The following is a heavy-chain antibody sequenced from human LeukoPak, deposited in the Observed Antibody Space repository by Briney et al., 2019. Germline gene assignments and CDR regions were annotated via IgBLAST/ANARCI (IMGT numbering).Heavy chain of an antibody. V-gene: IGHV4-34*01. CDR2: INHSGST. J-gene: IGHJ4*02. D-gene: IGHD2-2*01. CDR3: ARANDRGGTSPLDY. Sequence: SETLSLTCAVYGGSFSGYYWSWIRQPPGKGLEWIGEINHSGSTNYNPSLKSRVTISVDTSKNQFSLKLSSVTAADTAVYYCARANDRGGTSPLDYWGQGALVTVSS. CDR1: GGSFSGYY.